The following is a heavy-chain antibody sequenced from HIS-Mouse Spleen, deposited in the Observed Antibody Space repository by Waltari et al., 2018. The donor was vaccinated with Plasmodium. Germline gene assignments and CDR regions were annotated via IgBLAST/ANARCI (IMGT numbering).Heavy chain of an antibody. Sequence: EVQLVESGGGLVQPGGSLRLPCASSGFSFSSYWMSWVRQAPGKGLEWVANIKQDGSEKYYVDSVKGRFTISRDNAKNSLYLQMNSLRAEDTAVYYCASSWYWYFDLWGRGTLVTVSS. CDR1: GFSFSSYW. J-gene: IGHJ2*01. D-gene: IGHD6-13*01. CDR3: ASSWYWYFDL. V-gene: IGHV3-7*01. CDR2: IKQDGSEK.